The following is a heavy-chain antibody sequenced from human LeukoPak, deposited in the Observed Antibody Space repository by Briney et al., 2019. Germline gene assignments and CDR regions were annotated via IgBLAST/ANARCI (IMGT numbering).Heavy chain of an antibody. V-gene: IGHV3-23*01. D-gene: IGHD4-17*01. Sequence: PGGSLRLPCAASGFTFSSYAMSWVRQAPGKGLEWVSAISGSGGSTYYADSVKGRFTISRDNSKNTLYLQMNSLRAEDTAVYYCAKERRDHDYGDYNDYWGQGTLVTVSS. CDR1: GFTFSSYA. J-gene: IGHJ4*02. CDR3: AKERRDHDYGDYNDY. CDR2: ISGSGGST.